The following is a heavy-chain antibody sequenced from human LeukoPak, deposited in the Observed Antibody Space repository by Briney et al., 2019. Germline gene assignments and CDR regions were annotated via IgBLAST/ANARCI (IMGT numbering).Heavy chain of an antibody. J-gene: IGHJ4*02. D-gene: IGHD6-19*01. CDR3: AKDGRWAGGIAVAGADY. CDR1: GFTFSDYG. Sequence: GGSLRLSCAASGFTFSDYGMHWVRQAPGKGLEWVAVISYDGNHKNYADSVKGRFTISRDNSKNTLYLEMSSLRAEDTAVYYCAKDGRWAGGIAVAGADYWGQGTLVTVSS. V-gene: IGHV3-30*18. CDR2: ISYDGNHK.